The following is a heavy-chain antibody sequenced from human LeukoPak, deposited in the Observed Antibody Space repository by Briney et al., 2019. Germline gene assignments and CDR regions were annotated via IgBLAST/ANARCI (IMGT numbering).Heavy chain of an antibody. J-gene: IGHJ4*02. CDR2: LSSSSTI. V-gene: IGHV3-48*01. CDR3: ARDRGYYFDY. Sequence: GGSLRLSCAASGFTFSSYAMSWVRQAPGKGLEWVSFLSSSSTIYYADSVKSRFTISRDNAKNSLYLQINSLRAEDTAMYYCARDRGYYFDYWGQGALVTVSS. CDR1: GFTFSSYA. D-gene: IGHD3-10*01.